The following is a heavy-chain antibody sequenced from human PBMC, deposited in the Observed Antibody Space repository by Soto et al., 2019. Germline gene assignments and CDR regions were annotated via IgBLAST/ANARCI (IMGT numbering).Heavy chain of an antibody. CDR3: ASSQGRSTSFAIYYYYYYGMDV. V-gene: IGHV1-69*01. CDR2: IIPIPGTA. Sequence: QVQLVQSGAEVKKPGSSVKVSCKASGGTFSSYAISWVRQAPGQGLEWMGGIIPIPGTANYAQKFQGRVTITADDSKRTAYMELGSRRSEDTAVYSCASSQGRSTSFAIYYYYYYGMDVWGQGTTVTGSS. J-gene: IGHJ6*01. D-gene: IGHD2-2*01. CDR1: GGTFSSYA.